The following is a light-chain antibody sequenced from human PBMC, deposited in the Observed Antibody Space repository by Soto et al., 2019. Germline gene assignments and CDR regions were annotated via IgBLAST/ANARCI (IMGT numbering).Light chain of an antibody. V-gene: IGKV1-5*03. J-gene: IGKJ2*01. CDR1: QSISSW. CDR3: QQYNSYFYT. CDR2: KAS. Sequence: DIQMTQSPSTLSASVGDRVTITCRASQSISSWLAWYQQKPGKAPKLLIYKASSLESGVPSRFSGSGSGTEFPLTISSLQPDDFATYCCQQYNSYFYTFGQGNKLEIK.